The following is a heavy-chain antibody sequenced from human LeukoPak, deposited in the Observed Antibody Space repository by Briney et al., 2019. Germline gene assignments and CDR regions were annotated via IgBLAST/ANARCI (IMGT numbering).Heavy chain of an antibody. Sequence: SETLSLTCTVSGGSISGYYWSRIRQPPGKGLEWIGSINYSGSTNYNPSLRGRLTISVDTSKSQFSLRLTSVIAADTAVYYCARLSGYSSVWGQGSLVTVSS. CDR2: INYSGST. D-gene: IGHD6-19*01. CDR3: ARLSGYSSV. V-gene: IGHV4-59*08. CDR1: GGSISGYY. J-gene: IGHJ4*02.